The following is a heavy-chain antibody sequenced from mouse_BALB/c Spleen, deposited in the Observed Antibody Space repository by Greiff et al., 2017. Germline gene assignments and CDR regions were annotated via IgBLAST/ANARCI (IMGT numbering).Heavy chain of an antibody. V-gene: IGHV5-17*02. J-gene: IGHJ1*01. Sequence: DVMLVESGGGLVQPGGSRKLSCAASGFTFSSFGMHWVRQAPEKGLEWVAYISSGSSTINYADTVKGRFTISRDNPKNTLFLQMTSLRSEDTAMYYCARGDGYYGYFDVWGAGTTVTVSS. D-gene: IGHD2-3*01. CDR1: GFTFSSFG. CDR2: ISSGSSTI. CDR3: ARGDGYYGYFDV.